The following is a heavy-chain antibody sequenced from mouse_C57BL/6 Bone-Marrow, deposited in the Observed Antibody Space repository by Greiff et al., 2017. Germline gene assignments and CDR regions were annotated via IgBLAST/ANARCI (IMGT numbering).Heavy chain of an antibody. CDR1: GFNIKDDY. J-gene: IGHJ2*01. CDR3: TTVVHY. Sequence: EVKLMESGAELVRPGASVKLSCTASGFNIKDDYMHWVKQRPEQGLEWIGWIDPENGDTESASKFQGKATITADTSSNTAYLQLSSLTSEDTAVYYCTTVVHYWGKGTTLTVSS. D-gene: IGHD1-1*01. V-gene: IGHV14-4*01. CDR2: IDPENGDT.